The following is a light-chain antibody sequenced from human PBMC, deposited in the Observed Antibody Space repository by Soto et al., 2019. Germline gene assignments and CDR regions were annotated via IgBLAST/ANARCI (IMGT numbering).Light chain of an antibody. CDR1: GSDVGGYNY. CDR2: DVT. CDR3: CSYPGSYTLV. Sequence: QSALTQPRSVSGSPGQSVTISCTGTGSDVGGYNYVSWYQQHPGKAPKLMINDVTKRPSGVPDRFSGSKSGNTASLTISGLQAEDEADYYCCSYPGSYTLVFGGGTKLTVL. J-gene: IGLJ2*01. V-gene: IGLV2-11*01.